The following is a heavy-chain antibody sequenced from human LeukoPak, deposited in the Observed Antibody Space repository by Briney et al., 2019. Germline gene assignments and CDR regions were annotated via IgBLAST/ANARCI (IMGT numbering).Heavy chain of an antibody. D-gene: IGHD2-2*02. CDR3: AREGEHCSGTSCYTLHYYYYYMDV. Sequence: GGSLRLSCAASGFTLSSYAMSWVRQAPGKGLEWVSYISSSGSTQYYADSVKGRFTISRDNAKNSLYLQMNSLRAEDTAVYYCAREGEHCSGTSCYTLHYYYYYMDVWGKGTTVTVSS. CDR1: GFTLSSYA. CDR2: ISSSGSTQ. J-gene: IGHJ6*03. V-gene: IGHV3-48*03.